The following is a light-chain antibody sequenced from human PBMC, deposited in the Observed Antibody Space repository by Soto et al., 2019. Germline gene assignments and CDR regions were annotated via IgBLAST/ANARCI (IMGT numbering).Light chain of an antibody. J-gene: IGLJ1*01. Sequence: QSALTQPASVSGSPGQSITISCTGTSSDVGGYNYVSWYQQHPGKAPKLIIYEVSNRPSGVSNRFSGSKSGNTASLTISGLPAEDEADYYCSSYTSSSTPVVFGTGTKLTVL. CDR3: SSYTSSSTPVV. V-gene: IGLV2-14*01. CDR2: EVS. CDR1: SSDVGGYNY.